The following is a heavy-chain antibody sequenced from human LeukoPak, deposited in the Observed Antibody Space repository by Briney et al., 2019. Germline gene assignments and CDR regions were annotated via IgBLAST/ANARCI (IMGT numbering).Heavy chain of an antibody. CDR2: IYYSGGT. CDR1: GGSISGYY. J-gene: IGHJ4*02. Sequence: SETLSLTCTVSGGSISGYYWSWIRQPPGKGLEWIGYIYYSGGTNYNPSLKSRVTISVDTSKNQFSLKLSSVTAADTAVYYCARHGDYGDYFDYWGQGTLVTVSS. CDR3: ARHGDYGDYFDY. V-gene: IGHV4-59*08. D-gene: IGHD4-17*01.